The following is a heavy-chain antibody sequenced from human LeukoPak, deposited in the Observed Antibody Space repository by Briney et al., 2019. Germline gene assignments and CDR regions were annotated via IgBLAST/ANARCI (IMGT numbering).Heavy chain of an antibody. J-gene: IGHJ4*02. CDR3: ARGGTSGYSSTRHFWGGNYYFDY. CDR1: GFTISDYS. Sequence: PGGSLRLSCAASGFTISDYSMSWIRQAPGQGLEWVANINQDGSEKYYLDSAKGRFTISRDNARNSPYLQVNSLRAEDTAVYYCARGGTSGYSSTRHFWGGNYYFDYWGQGSLVTVSS. CDR2: INQDGSEK. V-gene: IGHV3-7*01. D-gene: IGHD2-2*01.